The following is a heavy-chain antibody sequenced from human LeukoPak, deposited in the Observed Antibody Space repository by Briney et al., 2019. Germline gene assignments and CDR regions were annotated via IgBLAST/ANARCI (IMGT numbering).Heavy chain of an antibody. Sequence: ASVTVSFKASGYTFTSYWIQWVRQAPGQGLEWMGLINPNDGSTAYAHKFQGRVTMTRDTSTSTVYMDLSSLTSEDTAVYYCARAPRNSSTMLDYWGQGTLVTVSS. J-gene: IGHJ4*02. D-gene: IGHD6-13*01. CDR3: ARAPRNSSTMLDY. V-gene: IGHV1-46*01. CDR1: GYTFTSYW. CDR2: INPNDGST.